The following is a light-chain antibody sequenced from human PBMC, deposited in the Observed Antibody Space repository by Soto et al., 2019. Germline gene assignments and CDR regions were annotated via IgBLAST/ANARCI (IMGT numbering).Light chain of an antibody. CDR1: QSVSSS. V-gene: IGKV3-15*01. CDR2: GAS. Sequence: EIVMTQSPATLSVSPGERASLACRASQSVSSSLAWYQQKPGQAPRLLIFGASTRATGIPARISRSGSGTECTLAISSLQSEDFALYYCHQYYNRPWTFGQGNKVDIK. J-gene: IGKJ1*01. CDR3: HQYYNRPWT.